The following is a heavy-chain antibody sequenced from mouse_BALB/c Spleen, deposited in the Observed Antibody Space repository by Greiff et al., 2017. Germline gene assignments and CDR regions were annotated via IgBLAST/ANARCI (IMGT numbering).Heavy chain of an antibody. Sequence: EVMLVESGGGLVKPGGSLKLSCAASGFTFSDYYMYWVRQTPEKRLEWVATISDGGSYTYYPDSVKGRFTISRDNAKNNLYLQMSSLKSEDTAMYYCAREPMITTGNGYFDVWGAGTTVTVSS. CDR3: AREPMITTGNGYFDV. CDR1: GFTFSDYY. D-gene: IGHD2-4*01. CDR2: ISDGGSYT. J-gene: IGHJ1*01. V-gene: IGHV5-4*02.